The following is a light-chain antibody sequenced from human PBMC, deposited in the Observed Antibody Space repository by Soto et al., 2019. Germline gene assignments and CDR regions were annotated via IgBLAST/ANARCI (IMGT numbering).Light chain of an antibody. V-gene: IGLV2-14*01. Sequence: QSVLTQPASVSGSPGQSITISRTGTSSDVGDYNYVSWYQQHPGKAPKLMIYEVSNRPSGVSNRFSGSKSGNTASLTISGLQAEDEADYYCSSYTSSSTLVVFGGGTKVTVL. CDR1: SSDVGDYNY. J-gene: IGLJ2*01. CDR2: EVS. CDR3: SSYTSSSTLVV.